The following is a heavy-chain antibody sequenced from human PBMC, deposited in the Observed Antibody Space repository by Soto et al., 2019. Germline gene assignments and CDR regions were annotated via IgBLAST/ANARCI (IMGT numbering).Heavy chain of an antibody. CDR1: GGSISSSNW. J-gene: IGHJ3*02. CDR3: ARRIVGACSTRNRENAFDI. CDR2: IYHSGST. V-gene: IGHV4-4*02. Sequence: SETLSLTCAVSGGSISSSNWWSWVRQPPGKGLEWIGEIYHSGSTNYNPSLKSRVTISVDKSKNQFSLKLSSVTAADTAVYYCARRIVGACSTRNRENAFDIWGQGTMVTVSS. D-gene: IGHD1-26*01.